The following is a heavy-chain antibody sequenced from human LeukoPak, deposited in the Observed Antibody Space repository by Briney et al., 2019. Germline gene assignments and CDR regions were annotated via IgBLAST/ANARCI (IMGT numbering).Heavy chain of an antibody. Sequence: ASVKVSCKASGYTFTSYYMHWVRQAPGQGLEWMGIINPSGGSTSYAQKFQGRVTMTRDMSTSTVYMELSRLRSEDTAVYYCAGGGRVARFDYWGQGTLVTVSS. CDR1: GYTFTSYY. CDR2: INPSGGST. V-gene: IGHV1-46*01. D-gene: IGHD1-26*01. CDR3: AGGGRVARFDY. J-gene: IGHJ4*02.